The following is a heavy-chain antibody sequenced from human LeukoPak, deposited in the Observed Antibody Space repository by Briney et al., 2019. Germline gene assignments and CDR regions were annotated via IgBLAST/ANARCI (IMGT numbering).Heavy chain of an antibody. CDR1: GYTLTELS. J-gene: IGHJ4*02. CDR2: SDPEDGET. V-gene: IGHV1-24*01. CDR3: ARPRYSYGCFDY. D-gene: IGHD5-18*01. Sequence: ASVKVSCKVSGYTLTELSMHWVRQAPGKGLEWMGGSDPEDGETMYAQKFQGRVTMTEDTSTDTAYMELSSLRSDDTAVYYCARPRYSYGCFDYWGQGTLVTVSS.